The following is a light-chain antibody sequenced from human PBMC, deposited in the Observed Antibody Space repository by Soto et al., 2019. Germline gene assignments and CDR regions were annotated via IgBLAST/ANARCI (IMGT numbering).Light chain of an antibody. J-gene: IGKJ4*01. CDR3: QQYNNWPLT. V-gene: IGKV3-15*01. CDR1: QRVSRN. Sequence: EIVMTQSPATLSVSPGERATLSCRASQRVSRNLAWYQQKPGQAPRLLIYGASTRATGIPARFSGSGSGTEFTLTISSLQSEDFAVYYCQQYNNWPLTFGRGTKVDIK. CDR2: GAS.